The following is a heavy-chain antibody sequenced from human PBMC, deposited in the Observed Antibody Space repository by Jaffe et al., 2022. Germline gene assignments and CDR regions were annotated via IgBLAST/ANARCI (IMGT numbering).Heavy chain of an antibody. CDR3: AREGAETFGSTYYDFWSGSYYFDY. V-gene: IGHV1-2*06. CDR2: INPNSGGT. CDR1: GYTFTGYY. D-gene: IGHD3-3*01. J-gene: IGHJ4*02. Sequence: QVQLVQSGAEVKKPGASVKVSCKASGYTFTGYYMHWVRQAPGQGLEWMGRINPNSGGTNYAQKFQGRVTMTRDTSISTAYMELSRLRSDDTAVYYCAREGAETFGSTYYDFWSGSYYFDYWGQGTLVTVSS.